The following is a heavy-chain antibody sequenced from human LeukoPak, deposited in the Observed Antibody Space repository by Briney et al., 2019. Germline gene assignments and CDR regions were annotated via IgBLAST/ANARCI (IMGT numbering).Heavy chain of an antibody. CDR3: AAAPILRGEGGEHYKYGMDV. CDR2: IYAGGNT. D-gene: IGHD2-2*02. CDR1: GGSVRSYY. Sequence: SETPSLTCTVSGGSVRSYYWSWIRQPAGKGLEWIGRIYAGGNTDHNPSLKSRVTISADTFKNHFSLIVTSLTAADTAVYYCAAAPILRGEGGEHYKYGMDVWGQGTTVIVSS. J-gene: IGHJ6*02. V-gene: IGHV4-4*07.